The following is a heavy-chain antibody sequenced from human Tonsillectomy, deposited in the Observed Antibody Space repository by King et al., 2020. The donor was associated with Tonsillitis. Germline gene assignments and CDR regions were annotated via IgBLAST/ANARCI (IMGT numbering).Heavy chain of an antibody. CDR3: VRGYNWFDS. CDR1: GFTFSSYW. V-gene: IGHV3-74*01. CDR2: ISTDGSST. J-gene: IGHJ5*01. Sequence: VQLVESGGGLVQPGGSLRLSCAASGFTFSSYWMHWVRQAPGKGLVWVSRISTDGSSTTFADSVKGRFSISRDKAKDTLYLQVNSLRAEDTDVYYCVRGYNWFDSWGQGTLVTVSS.